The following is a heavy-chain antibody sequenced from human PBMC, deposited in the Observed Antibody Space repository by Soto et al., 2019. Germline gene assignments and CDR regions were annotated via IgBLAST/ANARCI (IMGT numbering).Heavy chain of an antibody. J-gene: IGHJ5*02. CDR1: GFTVSSNY. CDR2: IYSGGST. D-gene: IGHD2-15*01. CDR3: ARENFVVVAATGKPLGLAP. V-gene: IGHV3-53*01. Sequence: PGGSLRLSCAASGFTVSSNYMSWVRQAPGKGLEWVSVIYSGGSTYYADSVKGRFTISRDNSKNTLYLQMNSLRAEDTAVYYCARENFVVVAATGKPLGLAPWGQGTLVTVSS.